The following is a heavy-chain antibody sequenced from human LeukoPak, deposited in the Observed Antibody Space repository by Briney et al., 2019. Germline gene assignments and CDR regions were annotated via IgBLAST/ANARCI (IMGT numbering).Heavy chain of an antibody. CDR3: VSPPGV. CDR2: IYTSGST. V-gene: IGHV4-61*02. J-gene: IGHJ6*04. CDR1: GGSISSCSYY. Sequence: SQTLPLTCTVSGGSISSCSYYWSWIRQPAGKGLEWIGRIYTSGSTNYNPSLKSRVTISVDMSKHQFSLKLTSVTAADTAVYYCVSPPGVWGKGTTVTISS.